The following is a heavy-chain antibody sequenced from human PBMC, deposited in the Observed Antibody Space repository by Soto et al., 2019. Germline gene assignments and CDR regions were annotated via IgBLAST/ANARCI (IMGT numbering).Heavy chain of an antibody. D-gene: IGHD3-10*01. J-gene: IGHJ4*02. CDR3: ARHHMVRGVIPGSIDY. CDR1: GGSISSYY. CDR2: MYYSGST. V-gene: IGHV4-59*08. Sequence: SETLSLTCTVSGGSISSYYWSWIRQPPGKGLEWIGYMYYSGSTNYNPSLKSRVTISVDTSKNQFSLRLSSVTAADTAVYYCARHHMVRGVIPGSIDYWGQGTLVTVSS.